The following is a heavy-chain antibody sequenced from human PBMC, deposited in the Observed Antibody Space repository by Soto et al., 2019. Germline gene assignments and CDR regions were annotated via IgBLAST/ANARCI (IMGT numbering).Heavy chain of an antibody. CDR1: GFSFSSFS. Sequence: EVQLVESGGGLVQPGGSLRLSCVASGFSFSSFSMNWVRQAPGKGLEWISYIISDSRTTYYADSVEGRFSISRDNAENSLFLQINSLIAQDTALYYCARDVGFYYGADWLDPWGQGTLVSVSS. CDR3: ARDVGFYYGADWLDP. D-gene: IGHD3-10*01. V-gene: IGHV3-48*01. CDR2: IISDSRTT. J-gene: IGHJ5*02.